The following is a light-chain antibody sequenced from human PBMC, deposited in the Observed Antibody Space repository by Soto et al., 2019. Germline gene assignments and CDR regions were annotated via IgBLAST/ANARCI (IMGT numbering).Light chain of an antibody. Sequence: DIEMTQSPSTLSASVGDRVTLTCRASQSITSWVAWYQQKPGKAPKLLIYKATHLQTGVPPRFSGRGSGTEFSLTISSLQPEDFAIYYCQQYNPYTWTFGHGTKVEIK. CDR1: QSITSW. V-gene: IGKV1-5*03. J-gene: IGKJ1*01. CDR3: QQYNPYTWT. CDR2: KAT.